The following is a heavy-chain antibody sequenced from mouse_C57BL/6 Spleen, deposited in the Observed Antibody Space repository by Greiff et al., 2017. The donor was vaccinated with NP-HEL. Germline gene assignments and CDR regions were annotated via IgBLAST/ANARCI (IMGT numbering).Heavy chain of an antibody. CDR3: TKTYYYGSRDYYAMDY. Sequence: EVQRVESGTVLARPGASVKMSCKTSGYTFTSYWMHWVKQRPGQGLEWIGAIYPGNSDTSYNQKFKGKAKLTAVTSASTAYMELSSLTNEDSAVYYCTKTYYYGSRDYYAMDYWGQGTSVTVSS. CDR1: GYTFTSYW. CDR2: IYPGNSDT. J-gene: IGHJ4*01. V-gene: IGHV1-5*01. D-gene: IGHD1-1*01.